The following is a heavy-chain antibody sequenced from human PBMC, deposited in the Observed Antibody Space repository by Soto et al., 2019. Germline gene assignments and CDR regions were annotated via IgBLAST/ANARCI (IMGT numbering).Heavy chain of an antibody. CDR3: ARGYCSGGSCYVVGGANWFDP. CDR2: IYHSGST. CDR1: GGSISSSNW. Sequence: QVQLQESGPGLVKPSGTLSLTCAVSGGSISSSNWWSWVRQPPGKGLEWIGEIYHSGSTNYNPSLKRRVTISVDKSKNQFSLKLSSVTAADTAVYYCARGYCSGGSCYVVGGANWFDPWGQGTLVTVSS. V-gene: IGHV4-4*02. J-gene: IGHJ5*02. D-gene: IGHD2-15*01.